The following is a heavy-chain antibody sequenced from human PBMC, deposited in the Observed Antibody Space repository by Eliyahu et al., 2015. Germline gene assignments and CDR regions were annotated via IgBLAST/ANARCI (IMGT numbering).Heavy chain of an antibody. CDR2: ISSHGSYI. CDR3: ARDRDSGSYDYHGMDV. Sequence: EVQLVESGGGLVXPGGSLXLSCAXXDFTFSSFNMNWVRQAPGKGLEWGSSISSHGSYIYYADSVQGRFTISRDNAKNSLYLQMNSLRAEDTAIYFCARDRDSGSYDYHGMDVWGQGTTVTVSS. D-gene: IGHD3-10*01. J-gene: IGHJ6*02. CDR1: DFTFSSFN. V-gene: IGHV3-21*01.